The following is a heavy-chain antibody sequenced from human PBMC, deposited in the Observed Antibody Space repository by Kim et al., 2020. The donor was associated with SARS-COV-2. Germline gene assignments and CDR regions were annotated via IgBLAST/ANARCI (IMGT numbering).Heavy chain of an antibody. CDR1: GFTFSGYG. CDR2: ISYDGSVK. V-gene: IGHV3-30*18. D-gene: IGHD3-3*01. Sequence: GGSLRLSCAASGFTFSGYGMHWVRQAPGKGLEGLALISYDGSVKNYADSVKGRFTISRDDSKNTLYLQMNSLKVEDTAVYYCAKGLTILLDYWGQGSLVTVSS. J-gene: IGHJ4*02. CDR3: AKGLTILLDY.